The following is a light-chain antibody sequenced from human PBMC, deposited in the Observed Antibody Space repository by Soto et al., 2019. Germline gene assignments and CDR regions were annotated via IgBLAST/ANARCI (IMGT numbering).Light chain of an antibody. J-gene: IGKJ1*01. Sequence: DVVLTQTPLSSPVTLGQPASISCKSSQSLVHSDGNTYLSWLQQRPGQPPRLLIYQISNRFSGVRGRFSGSGAGTDFPLKISRVEAQDVGVYYCMQFAHFPRTFGQGTKVQMK. V-gene: IGKV2-24*01. CDR1: QSLVHSDGNTY. CDR3: MQFAHFPRT. CDR2: QIS.